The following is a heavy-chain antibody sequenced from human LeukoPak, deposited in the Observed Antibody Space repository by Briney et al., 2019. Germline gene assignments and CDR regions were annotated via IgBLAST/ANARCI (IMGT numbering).Heavy chain of an antibody. CDR2: IGGSNGIT. V-gene: IGHV3-23*01. Sequence: GGSLRLSCAASRFTFNSYAMSWVRQAPGKGLEWVSVIGGSNGITFYVGSVKGRFTISRDNSKDTLCLQMNSLRAEDTAVYYCARNENSGWGYFDYWGQGTLVTVSS. J-gene: IGHJ4*02. CDR1: RFTFNSYA. CDR3: ARNENSGWGYFDY. D-gene: IGHD5-12*01.